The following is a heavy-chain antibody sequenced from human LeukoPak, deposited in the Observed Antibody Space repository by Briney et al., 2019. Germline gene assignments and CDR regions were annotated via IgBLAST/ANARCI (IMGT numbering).Heavy chain of an antibody. V-gene: IGHV4-39*01. D-gene: IGHD3/OR15-3a*01. CDR1: GGSISSSSYY. J-gene: IGHJ4*02. Sequence: PSETLSLTCTVSGGSISSSSYYWGWIRQPPGKGLEWIGSIYYSGNTYYNASLKSQVSISIDTSKNQFSLRLTSVTAADTAVYYCARQTGSGLFILPGGQGTLVTVPS. CDR2: IYYSGNT. CDR3: ARQTGSGLFILP.